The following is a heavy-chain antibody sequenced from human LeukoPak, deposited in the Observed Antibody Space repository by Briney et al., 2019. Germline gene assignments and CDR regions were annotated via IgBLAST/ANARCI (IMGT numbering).Heavy chain of an antibody. D-gene: IGHD3-10*01. J-gene: IGHJ6*03. CDR1: VGSFSGYY. CDR2: INHSGST. V-gene: IGHV4-34*01. Sequence: PSETLSLTCAVYVGSFSGYYWSWIRQPPGKGLEWIGEINHSGSTNYNSSLKSRVTISVDTSKNQFSLKLSSVTAADTAVYYCARGYYGSGSHCCHMDVWGKGTTNTVS. CDR3: ARGYYGSGSHCCHMDV.